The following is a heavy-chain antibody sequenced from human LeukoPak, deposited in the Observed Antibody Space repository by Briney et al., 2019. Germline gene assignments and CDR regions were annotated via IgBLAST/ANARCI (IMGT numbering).Heavy chain of an antibody. CDR2: INHSGST. CDR3: ARSPVLRYFDWLLPPHDVFDI. CDR1: GGSFSGYY. V-gene: IGHV4-34*01. D-gene: IGHD3-9*01. Sequence: SSETLSLTCAVYGGSFSGYYWSWIRQPPGKGLEWIGEINHSGSTNYNPSLKSRVTISVDTSKNQFSLKLSSVTAADTAVYYCARSPVLRYFDWLLPPHDVFDIWGQGTMVTVSS. J-gene: IGHJ3*02.